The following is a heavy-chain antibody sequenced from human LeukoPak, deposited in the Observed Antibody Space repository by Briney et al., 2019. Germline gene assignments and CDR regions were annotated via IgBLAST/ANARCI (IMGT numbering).Heavy chain of an antibody. J-gene: IGHJ5*02. Sequence: SETLSLTCTVSGGSISSSSYYWGWIRQPPGKGLEWIGSIYYSGSTYYNPSLKSRVTISVDTSKNQFSLKLSSVTAADTAVYYCARHGLGYCSSTSCVDSYNWFDPWGQGTLVTVSS. D-gene: IGHD2-2*01. CDR3: ARHGLGYCSSTSCVDSYNWFDP. CDR2: IYYSGST. CDR1: GGSISSSSYY. V-gene: IGHV4-39*01.